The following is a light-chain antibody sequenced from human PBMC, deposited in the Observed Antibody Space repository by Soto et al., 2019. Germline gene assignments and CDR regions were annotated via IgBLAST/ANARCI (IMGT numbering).Light chain of an antibody. Sequence: QSAPTQPPSGSGSPGQSVAISCTGTASDIGGYTFVSWYQQHPGKAPKLLIYDVNKRPSGVPDRFSGSKSGNTASLTVSGLQAEDESDYYCSAHGGTNPYVFGTGTKLTLL. CDR1: ASDIGGYTF. V-gene: IGLV2-8*01. J-gene: IGLJ1*01. CDR2: DVN. CDR3: SAHGGTNPYV.